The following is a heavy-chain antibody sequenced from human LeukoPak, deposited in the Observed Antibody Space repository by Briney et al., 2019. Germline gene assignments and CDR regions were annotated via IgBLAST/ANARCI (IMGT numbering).Heavy chain of an antibody. CDR1: GYTFTSYA. CDR3: ARDRTGYHPYWYFDL. D-gene: IGHD3/OR15-3a*01. V-gene: IGHV1-3*01. Sequence: GASVKVSCKASGYTFTSYAMHWVRQAPGQRLEWMGWINAGNGNTKYSQKFQGRVTITRDTSASTAYMELSSLRSEDTAVYYCARDRTGYHPYWYFDLWGRGTLVTVSS. CDR2: INAGNGNT. J-gene: IGHJ2*01.